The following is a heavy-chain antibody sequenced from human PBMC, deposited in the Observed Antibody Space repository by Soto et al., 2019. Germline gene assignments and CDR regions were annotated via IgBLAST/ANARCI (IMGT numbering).Heavy chain of an antibody. J-gene: IGHJ5*01. Sequence: EVQLVQSGAEVKKPGESLKISCKGSGYSFSTYWIVWVRQMPGKGLEWMGIIYPGDSNPRYSPSFQGQVTISADKSISTAYLQWSSLKASDTAMYFCARHDREASTGRRILESWGQGTLVTVSS. D-gene: IGHD7-27*01. CDR1: GYSFSTYW. V-gene: IGHV5-51*01. CDR3: ARHDREASTGRRILES. CDR2: IYPGDSNP.